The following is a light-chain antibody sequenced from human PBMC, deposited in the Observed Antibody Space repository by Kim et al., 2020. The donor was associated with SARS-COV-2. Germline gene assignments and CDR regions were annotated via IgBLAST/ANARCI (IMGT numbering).Light chain of an antibody. Sequence: QSVLTQPPSASETPGQRVTISCSGSSSNIGSNAVYWYQQLPGTAPKLLNYRNNQRPSGVPDRFSGSKSGTSASLAISGLRSEDEADYYCASWDDSLNGWVFGGGTQLTVL. V-gene: IGLV1-47*01. CDR2: RNN. CDR3: ASWDDSLNGWV. J-gene: IGLJ3*02. CDR1: SSNIGSNA.